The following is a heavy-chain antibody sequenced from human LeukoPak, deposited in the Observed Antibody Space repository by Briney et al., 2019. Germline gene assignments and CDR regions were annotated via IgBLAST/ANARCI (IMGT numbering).Heavy chain of an antibody. CDR1: GGSISSSSYY. Sequence: SETLSLTCTVSGGSISSSSYYWGWIRQPPGKGLEWIGSIYYSGSTYYNPSLKSRVTISVDTSKNQFSLKLSSVTAADTAVYYCARTVMYYYDSSAGNWFDPWGQGTLVTVSS. J-gene: IGHJ5*02. CDR3: ARTVMYYYDSSAGNWFDP. CDR2: IYYSGST. D-gene: IGHD3-22*01. V-gene: IGHV4-39*01.